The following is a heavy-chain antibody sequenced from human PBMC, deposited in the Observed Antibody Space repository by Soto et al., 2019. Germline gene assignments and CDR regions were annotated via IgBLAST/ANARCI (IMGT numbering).Heavy chain of an antibody. Sequence: QVQLVQSGAEVKKPGSSVKVSCKASGGTFSSYAISWVRQAPGQGLEWMGGIIHIFGTADYAQKLQGRVAITAEESTSTAYLELGSLRSEDTGVYYCAREVTGRSGWLRRDYYDGMDVW. D-gene: IGHD6-19*01. CDR1: GGTFSSYA. V-gene: IGHV1-69*12. J-gene: IGHJ6*01. CDR2: IIHIFGTA. CDR3: AREVTGRSGWLRRDYYDGMDV.